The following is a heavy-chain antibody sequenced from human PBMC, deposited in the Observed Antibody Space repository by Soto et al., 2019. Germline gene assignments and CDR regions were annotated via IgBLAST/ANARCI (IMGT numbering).Heavy chain of an antibody. CDR2: IYYSGST. CDR3: ARQFWSGYLADY. D-gene: IGHD3-3*01. J-gene: IGHJ4*02. Sequence: PSETLSLTGTVSGGSISSSSYYWGWIRQPPGKGLEWIGSIYYSGSTYYNPSLKSRVTISVDTSKNQFSLKLSSVTAADTAVYYCARQFWSGYLADYWGQGTLVTVSS. V-gene: IGHV4-39*01. CDR1: GGSISSSSYY.